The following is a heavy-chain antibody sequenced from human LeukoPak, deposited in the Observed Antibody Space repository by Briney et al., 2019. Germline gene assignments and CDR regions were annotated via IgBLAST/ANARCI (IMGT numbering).Heavy chain of an antibody. J-gene: IGHJ4*02. CDR1: GGSISSYY. Sequence: SSETLSLTCTVSGGSISSYYWSWIRQPAGKGLEWIGRIYTSGSTNYNPSLKSRVTMSVDTSKNQFSLKLSSVTAADTAVYYCARARHYYDSSGYYDFDYWGQGTLVTVSS. CDR2: IYTSGST. D-gene: IGHD3-22*01. V-gene: IGHV4-4*07. CDR3: ARARHYYDSSGYYDFDY.